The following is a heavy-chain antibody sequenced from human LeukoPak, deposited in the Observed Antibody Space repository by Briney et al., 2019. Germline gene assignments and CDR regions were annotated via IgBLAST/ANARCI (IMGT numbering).Heavy chain of an antibody. CDR1: GFTFDDYA. CDR3: AKDSFLHLTGHNWFDP. CDR2: ISWNSGSI. J-gene: IGHJ5*02. Sequence: GRSLRLSCAASGFTFDDYAMHWVRQAPGKGLEWVSGISWNSGSIGYADSVKGRFTISRDNAKDSLYLQMNSLRAEDTALYYCAKDSFLHLTGHNWFDPWGQGTLVTVSS. V-gene: IGHV3-9*01. D-gene: IGHD3-9*01.